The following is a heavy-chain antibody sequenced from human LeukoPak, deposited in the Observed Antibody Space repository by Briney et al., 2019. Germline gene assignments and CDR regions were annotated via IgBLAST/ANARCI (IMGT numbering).Heavy chain of an antibody. CDR3: ARSRTYDY. V-gene: IGHV3-48*02. J-gene: IGHJ4*02. CDR1: GFTFTNAW. Sequence: GGSLRLSCAASGFTFTNAWMSWVRQAPGKGLEWVSHISSTSSTINYTDSVKGRFTISRDNAKNSLYLQMNSLRDEDTALYFCARSRTYDYWGQGTLVTVSS. CDR2: ISSTSSTI.